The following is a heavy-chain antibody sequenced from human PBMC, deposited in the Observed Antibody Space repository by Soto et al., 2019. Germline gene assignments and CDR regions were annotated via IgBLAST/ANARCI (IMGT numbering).Heavy chain of an antibody. Sequence: SETLSLTCTVSGGSISSGDYYWSWIRQPPGKGLEWIGYIYYSGSTYYNPSLKSRVTISVDTSKNQFSLKLSSVTAADTAVYYCARADALTTDFDIWGQGTMVTVSS. J-gene: IGHJ3*02. V-gene: IGHV4-30-4*01. CDR3: ARADALTTDFDI. CDR2: IYYSGST. D-gene: IGHD4-17*01. CDR1: GGSISSGDYY.